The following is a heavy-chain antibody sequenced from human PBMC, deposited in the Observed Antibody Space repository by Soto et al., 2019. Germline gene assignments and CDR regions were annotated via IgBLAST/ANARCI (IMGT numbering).Heavy chain of an antibody. CDR1: GGSINSYY. CDR3: ARDRGNYDSSGYSLDY. J-gene: IGHJ4*02. V-gene: IGHV4-59*01. Sequence: PSETLSLTCTVSGGSINSYYWSWIRQPPGKGLEWIGNIYYSGSTNYNPSLKSRVTISVDTSKNQFSLKLSSVTAADTAVYYCARDRGNYDSSGYSLDYWGQGTLVTSPQ. CDR2: IYYSGST. D-gene: IGHD3-22*01.